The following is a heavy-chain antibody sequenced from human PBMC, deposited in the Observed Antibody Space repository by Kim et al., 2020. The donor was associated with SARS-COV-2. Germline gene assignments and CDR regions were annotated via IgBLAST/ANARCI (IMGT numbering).Heavy chain of an antibody. CDR3: AGFTYYYGSGSYPGHFQH. CDR1: GYTFTSYG. V-gene: IGHV1-18*01. J-gene: IGHJ1*01. Sequence: ASVKVSCKASGYTFTSYGISWVRQAPGQGLEWMGWISAYNGNTNYAQKLQGRVTMTTDTSTSTAYMELRSLRSDDTAVYYCAGFTYYYGSGSYPGHFQHWGQSTLVTVSS. D-gene: IGHD3-10*01. CDR2: ISAYNGNT.